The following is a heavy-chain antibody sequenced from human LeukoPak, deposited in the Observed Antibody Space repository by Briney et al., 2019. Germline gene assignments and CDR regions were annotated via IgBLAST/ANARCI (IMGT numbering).Heavy chain of an antibody. CDR1: GFSLSDSH. CDR3: SRQTDSCHDY. CDR2: IRSKTDNYAT. J-gene: IGHJ4*02. D-gene: IGHD2-2*01. Sequence: GGSLKLSRVASGFSLSDSHMHWVRQASGKGLEWVGHIRSKTDNYATAYAASVKGRFTISRDESKNTAYLQMNSLETDDTAVYYCSRQTDSCHDYWGQGTLVTVSS. V-gene: IGHV3-73*01.